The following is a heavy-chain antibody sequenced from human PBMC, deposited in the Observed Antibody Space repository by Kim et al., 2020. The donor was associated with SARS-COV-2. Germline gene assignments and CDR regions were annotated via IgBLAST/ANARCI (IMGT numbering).Heavy chain of an antibody. CDR3: ARARGGNYSYGMDV. V-gene: IGHV3-30*04. CDR1: GFTFSSYA. J-gene: IGHJ6*02. CDR2: ISYDGSNK. D-gene: IGHD2-15*01. Sequence: GGSLRLSCAASGFTFSSYAMHWVRQAPGKGLEWVAVISYDGSNKYYADSVKGRFTISRDNSKNTLYLQMNSLRAENTAVYYCARARGGNYSYGMDVWGQGTTVTVSS.